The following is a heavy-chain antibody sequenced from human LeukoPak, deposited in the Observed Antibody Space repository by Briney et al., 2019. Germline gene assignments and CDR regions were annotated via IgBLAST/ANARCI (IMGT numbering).Heavy chain of an antibody. CDR1: GGSISSSSNY. CDR2: IYYSGST. Sequence: SETLSLTCAVSGGSISSSSNYWGWIRQPPGKGLEWIGSIYYSGSTYSNPSLKSRLTISVDTSKNQFSLKLSSVTAADTAVYFCARQGSGRAFDIWGQGTMVTVSS. CDR3: ARQGSGRAFDI. V-gene: IGHV4-39*01. J-gene: IGHJ3*02.